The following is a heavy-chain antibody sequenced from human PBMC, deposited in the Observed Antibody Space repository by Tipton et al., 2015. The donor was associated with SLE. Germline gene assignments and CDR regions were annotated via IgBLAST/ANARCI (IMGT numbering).Heavy chain of an antibody. V-gene: IGHV4-59*01. CDR1: GGSISNYY. D-gene: IGHD4-17*01. CDR3: ARGSYGAYDD. CDR2: IYYSGSI. J-gene: IGHJ4*02. Sequence: TLSLTCTVSGGSISNYYWSWIRQPPGKGLEWIGYIYYSGSINYNPSLKSRVSISGDTSKNQFSLKLSSVTPADTAVYYCARGSYGAYDDWGQGTLVTVSS.